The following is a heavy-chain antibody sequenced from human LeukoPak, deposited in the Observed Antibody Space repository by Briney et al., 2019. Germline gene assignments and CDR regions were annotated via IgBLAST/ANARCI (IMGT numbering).Heavy chain of an antibody. D-gene: IGHD6-19*01. J-gene: IGHJ4*02. Sequence: PSGTLSLTCAVSGGSFISSDWWSWVRQTPGKGLEWIGEVHHTGTTNYNPSLKSRVTISVDTSKNQFSLKLSSVTAADTAVYYCARYGYSSGWFDYWGQGTLVTVSS. V-gene: IGHV4-4*02. CDR2: VHHTGTT. CDR1: GGSFISSDW. CDR3: ARYGYSSGWFDY.